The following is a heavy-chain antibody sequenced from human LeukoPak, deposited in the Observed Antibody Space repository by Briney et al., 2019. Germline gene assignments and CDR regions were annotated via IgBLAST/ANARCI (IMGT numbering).Heavy chain of an antibody. D-gene: IGHD3-10*01. J-gene: IGHJ6*03. Sequence: GGSLRLSCAASGFTFSNYGMSWVRQAPGKGLEWVSAISGSGGNTYYAGSVKGRFTISRDNSKNTLYLQMNSLRAEDTAVYNCAKGDFYGSGRDYYYYMDVWGKGTTVTISS. V-gene: IGHV3-23*01. CDR3: AKGDFYGSGRDYYYYMDV. CDR2: ISGSGGNT. CDR1: GFTFSNYG.